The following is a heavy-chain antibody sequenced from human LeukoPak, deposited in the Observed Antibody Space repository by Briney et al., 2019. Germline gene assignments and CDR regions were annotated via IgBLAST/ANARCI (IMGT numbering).Heavy chain of an antibody. D-gene: IGHD2-15*01. V-gene: IGHV4-34*01. CDR2: INHSGST. J-gene: IGHJ4*02. Sequence: PSETLSLTCAVYGGSFSGYYWSWIRQPPGKGLEWIGEINHSGSTNYNPSLKSRVTISVDTSKNQFSLKLSSVTAADTAVYYCARGHCSLDYWGQGTLVTVSS. CDR3: ARGHCSLDY. CDR1: GGSFSGYY.